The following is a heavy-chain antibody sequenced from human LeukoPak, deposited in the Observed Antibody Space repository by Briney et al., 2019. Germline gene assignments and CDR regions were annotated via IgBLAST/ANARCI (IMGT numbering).Heavy chain of an antibody. Sequence: KPSETLSLTCAVSGGSISSYYWSWIRQPPGKGLEWIGYIYYTGSTNYSPSLKSRVTISVDTSKNQFSLKLSSVTAADTAVYYCARVAGGYSYGYFYYYGMDVWGQGTTVTVSS. CDR3: ARVAGGYSYGYFYYYGMDV. D-gene: IGHD5-18*01. CDR1: GGSISSYY. J-gene: IGHJ6*02. V-gene: IGHV4-59*08. CDR2: IYYTGST.